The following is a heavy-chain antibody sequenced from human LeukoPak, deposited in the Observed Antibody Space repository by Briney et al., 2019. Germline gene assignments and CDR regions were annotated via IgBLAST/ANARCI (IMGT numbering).Heavy chain of an antibody. V-gene: IGHV1-69*05. Sequence: ALVKVSCKASGGTFSSYAISWVRQAPGQGLEWMGGIIPIFGTANYAQKFQGRVTITTDESTSTAYMELSSLRSEDTAVYYCARSNIRQLVLWTYNWFDPWGQGTLVTVSS. CDR3: ARSNIRQLVLWTYNWFDP. D-gene: IGHD6-13*01. CDR1: GGTFSSYA. CDR2: IIPIFGTA. J-gene: IGHJ5*02.